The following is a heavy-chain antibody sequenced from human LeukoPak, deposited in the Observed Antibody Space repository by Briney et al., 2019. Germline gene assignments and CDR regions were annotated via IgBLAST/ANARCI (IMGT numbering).Heavy chain of an antibody. CDR3: ASGTTYDSSGFHAFDI. CDR2: INAGNGNT. D-gene: IGHD3-22*01. CDR1: GDTFTSYA. J-gene: IGHJ3*02. V-gene: IGHV1-3*01. Sequence: ASVKVSCKAPGDTFTSYAMHWVRQAPGQRLEWMGWINAGNGNTKYSQKFQGRVTITRDTSASTAYMELSSLRSEDTAVYYCASGTTYDSSGFHAFDIWGQGTMVTVSS.